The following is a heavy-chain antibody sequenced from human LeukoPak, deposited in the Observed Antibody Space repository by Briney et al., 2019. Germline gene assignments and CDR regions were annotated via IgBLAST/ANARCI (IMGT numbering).Heavy chain of an antibody. V-gene: IGHV3-21*01. CDR3: ARALVWYDSSDI. CDR1: GFTFDDYA. Sequence: PGRSLRLSCAASGFTFDDYAMHWVRQAPGKGLEWVSSISSSSSYIYYADSVKGRFTISRDNAKNSLYLQMNSLRAEDTAVYYCARALVWYDSSDIWGQGTMVTVSS. J-gene: IGHJ3*02. CDR2: ISSSSSYI. D-gene: IGHD3-22*01.